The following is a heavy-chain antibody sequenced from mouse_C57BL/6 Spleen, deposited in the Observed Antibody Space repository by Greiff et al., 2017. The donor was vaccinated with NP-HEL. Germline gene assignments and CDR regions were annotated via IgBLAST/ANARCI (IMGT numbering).Heavy chain of an antibody. CDR3: ARGTTVVATHYFDY. CDR2: FHPYNDDT. V-gene: IGHV1-47*01. Sequence: QVHVKQSGAELVKPGASVKMSCKASGYTFTTYPIEWMKQNHGKSLEWIGNFHPYNDDTKYNEKFKGKATLTVEKSSSTVYLELSRLTSDDSAVYYCARGTTVVATHYFDYWGQGTTLTVSS. CDR1: GYTFTTYP. D-gene: IGHD1-1*01. J-gene: IGHJ2*01.